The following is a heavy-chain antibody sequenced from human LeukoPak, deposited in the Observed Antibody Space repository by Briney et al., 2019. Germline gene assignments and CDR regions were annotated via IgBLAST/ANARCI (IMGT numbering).Heavy chain of an antibody. CDR2: IYYSGSA. J-gene: IGHJ4*02. CDR3: ARDRGRKYYDSSGYFDY. Sequence: SETLCLTCTVSGGAIRSGGYYWSWIRQHPGKGLEWIGYIYYSGSAYYNPSLKSRVTISVDTSKNQFSLKLSSVTAADTAVYYCARDRGRKYYDSSGYFDYWGQGTLVTVSS. V-gene: IGHV4-31*03. CDR1: GGAIRSGGYY. D-gene: IGHD3-22*01.